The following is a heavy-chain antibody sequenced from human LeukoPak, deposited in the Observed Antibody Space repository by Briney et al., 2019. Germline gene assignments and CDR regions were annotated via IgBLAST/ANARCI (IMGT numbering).Heavy chain of an antibody. CDR1: GGSISSYY. CDR2: IYYSGST. D-gene: IGHD6-13*01. CDR3: AGDKQQLVYFDY. Sequence: SETLSLTCTVSGGSISSYYWSWIRQPPGKGLEWIGYIYYSGSTNYNPSLKSRVTISVDTSKNQFSLKLSSVTAADTAVYYCAGDKQQLVYFDYWGQGTLVTVSS. J-gene: IGHJ4*02. V-gene: IGHV4-59*08.